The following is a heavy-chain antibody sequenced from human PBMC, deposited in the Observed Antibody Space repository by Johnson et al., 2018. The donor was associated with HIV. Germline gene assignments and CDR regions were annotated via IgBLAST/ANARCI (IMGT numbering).Heavy chain of an antibody. J-gene: IGHJ3*02. CDR3: SRDRGWERLVGAFDI. V-gene: IGHV3-30*04. CDR2: MSYDGSNQ. D-gene: IGHD1-26*01. CDR1: GFTFSSYA. Sequence: QMQLVESGGGVVQPWMSLRVSCAASGFTFSSYAMHWVRQAPGRGLEWVAVMSYDGSNQYYADSVTGRFTISRDNSKNTLYLQMNSLRAEDTAVYYCSRDRGWERLVGAFDIWGQGTMVTVSS.